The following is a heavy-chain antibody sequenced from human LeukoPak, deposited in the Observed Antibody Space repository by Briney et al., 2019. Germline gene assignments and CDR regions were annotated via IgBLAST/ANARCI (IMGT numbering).Heavy chain of an antibody. D-gene: IGHD6-25*01. V-gene: IGHV3-23*01. CDR1: GFPYNVYV. J-gene: IGHJ1*01. CDR2: ISESGDIK. Sequence: GGSLRVSCVASGFPYNVYVMRWVRQAPGKGVEWVSGISESGDIKIYAESVKGRFTISRDNYKNTLYLKMNSLRVEDTAIYYCTQVNGGAAIDTKYFQHWGPGTLVTVSS. CDR3: TQVNGGAAIDTKYFQH.